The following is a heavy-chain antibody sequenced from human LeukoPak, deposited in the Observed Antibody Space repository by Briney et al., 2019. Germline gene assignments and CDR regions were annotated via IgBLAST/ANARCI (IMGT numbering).Heavy chain of an antibody. CDR1: GGSISSYY. J-gene: IGHJ5*02. CDR2: MYYSGST. D-gene: IGHD6-13*01. Sequence: PSETLSLTCTVSGGSISSYYWTWIRQPPGKGLEWIGYMYYSGSTKYNPSLKSRVTISVDTSKNQFSLKLSSVTAADTAVYYCARTRDSSTSVDPWGQGILVTVSS. V-gene: IGHV4-59*01. CDR3: ARTRDSSTSVDP.